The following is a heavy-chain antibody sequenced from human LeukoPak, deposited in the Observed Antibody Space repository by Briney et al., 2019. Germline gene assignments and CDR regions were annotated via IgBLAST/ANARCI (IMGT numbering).Heavy chain of an antibody. D-gene: IGHD1-26*01. J-gene: IGHJ4*02. V-gene: IGHV3-53*01. CDR2: VYSDNNI. Sequence: GGSLRLSCAASGFVVSSNYMAWVRQAPGKGLEWASFVYSDNNIYYADSVKGRFTISRDNSKNTLYLQMNSLRVEDTAIYYCARGILGLIPIDYWGQGTLVTVSS. CDR3: ARGILGLIPIDY. CDR1: GFVVSSNY.